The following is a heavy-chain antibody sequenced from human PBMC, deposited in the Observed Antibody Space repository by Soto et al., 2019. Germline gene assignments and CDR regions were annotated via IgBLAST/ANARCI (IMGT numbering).Heavy chain of an antibody. CDR2: MNPNSGNT. CDR1: GYTFTSYD. Sequence: SVKVSCTASGYTFTSYDMNWVRQATGQGLDRMGWMNPNSGNTGYSQKFPGRVTMTSNTSIRTAYMELSSLRSEDTAVYYCASPARNYDFWSGYSFDIWGQGTMVTVS. CDR3: ASPARNYDFWSGYSFDI. V-gene: IGHV1-8*01. J-gene: IGHJ3*02. D-gene: IGHD3-3*01.